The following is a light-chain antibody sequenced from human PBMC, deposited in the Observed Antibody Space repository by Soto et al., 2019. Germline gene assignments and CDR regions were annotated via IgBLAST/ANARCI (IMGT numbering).Light chain of an antibody. Sequence: EIVLTQSPGTLSLSPGERATLSCRASQSVTSSYLAWYQQKPVQAPRLLIYGASSRATGIPDRFSGSGSGTDFTLTISILEPEDFAVYYCQQYGSSPITFGQGTRLDIK. CDR1: QSVTSSY. J-gene: IGKJ5*01. CDR2: GAS. V-gene: IGKV3-20*01. CDR3: QQYGSSPIT.